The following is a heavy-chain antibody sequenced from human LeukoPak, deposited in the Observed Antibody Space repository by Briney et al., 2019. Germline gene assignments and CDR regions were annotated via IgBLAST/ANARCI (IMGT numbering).Heavy chain of an antibody. Sequence: ASVKVSCKASGYTFTGYYMHWVRQAPGQGLEWMGWINPESGGTNYAQKFQGRVTMTRDTSVSTAYMELSRLRSDDTAMYYCARNKFWGSYRTAFDYWGQGTLVTVSS. D-gene: IGHD3-16*02. CDR2: INPESGGT. V-gene: IGHV1-2*02. CDR1: GYTFTGYY. J-gene: IGHJ4*02. CDR3: ARNKFWGSYRTAFDY.